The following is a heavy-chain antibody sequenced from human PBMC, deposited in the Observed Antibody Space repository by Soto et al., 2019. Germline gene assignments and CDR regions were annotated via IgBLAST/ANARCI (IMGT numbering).Heavy chain of an antibody. CDR1: GGSISSYY. D-gene: IGHD3-3*01. CDR3: ARDLGYDFWSGYYMHGMDV. CDR2: IYYSGST. J-gene: IGHJ6*02. Sequence: SETLSLTCTVSGGSISSYYWSWIRQPPGKGLEWIGYIYYSGSTNYIPSLKSRVTISVDTSKNQFSLKLSSVTAADTAVYYCARDLGYDFWSGYYMHGMDVWGQGTTVTVSS. V-gene: IGHV4-59*01.